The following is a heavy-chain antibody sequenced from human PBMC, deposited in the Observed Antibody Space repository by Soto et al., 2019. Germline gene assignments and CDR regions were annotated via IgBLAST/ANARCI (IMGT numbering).Heavy chain of an antibody. CDR2: TSYDGSNK. D-gene: IGHD3-16*01. CDR1: GFTFRSYV. Sequence: QVQLVESGGGVVQPGASLRLSCVGSGFTFRSYVIHWVRQAPGKGLEWVALTSYDGSNKYYDDSVKGRFTIPRDNSRNTVDLHMDRLRLEDTALYSCARWGTTGGLDVWGQGTLVSVSS. CDR3: ARWGTTGGLDV. J-gene: IGHJ4*02. V-gene: IGHV3-30*19.